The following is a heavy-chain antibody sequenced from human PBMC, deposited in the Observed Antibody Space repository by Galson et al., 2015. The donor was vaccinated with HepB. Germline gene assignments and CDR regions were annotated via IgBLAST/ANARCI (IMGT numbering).Heavy chain of an antibody. CDR3: AKGLTDSGWAEDAFDT. D-gene: IGHD6-19*01. CDR2: INDDGSTT. V-gene: IGHV3-23*01. J-gene: IGHJ3*02. Sequence: SLRLSCAASGFPFTSYALTWVRQVPGRGLEWVSVINDDGSTTHYADSVKGRFTISRDNPENTVYLQMNNLRAEDTAVYHWAKGLTDSGWAEDAFDTWGQGTMVTV. CDR1: GFPFTSYA.